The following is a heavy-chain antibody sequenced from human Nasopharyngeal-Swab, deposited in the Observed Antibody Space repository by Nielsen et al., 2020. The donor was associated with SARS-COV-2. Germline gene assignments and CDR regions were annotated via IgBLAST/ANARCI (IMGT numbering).Heavy chain of an antibody. CDR3: ARDQDSSGYLGRTDRPHDY. CDR1: GFTFSSYS. J-gene: IGHJ4*02. Sequence: GGSLRLSCAASGFTFSSYSMNWVRQAPGKGLEWVSSISSSSSYIYYADSVKGRFTISRDNAKNSLYLQMNSLRAEDTAVYYCARDQDSSGYLGRTDRPHDYWGQGILVTVSS. V-gene: IGHV3-21*01. D-gene: IGHD3-22*01. CDR2: ISSSSSYI.